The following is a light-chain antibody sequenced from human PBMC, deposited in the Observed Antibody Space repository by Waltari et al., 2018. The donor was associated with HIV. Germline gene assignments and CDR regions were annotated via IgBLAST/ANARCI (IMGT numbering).Light chain of an antibody. J-gene: IGKJ4*01. Sequence: EIVVTQSPATLSVSPGERATLSCRASQSVSSSLAWYQQKPGQSPRLLIYGASTRATDVPARFSGSGSGTEFTLTISSLQSEDFAVYYCQHFNNWSLTFGGGTKVELK. CDR2: GAS. V-gene: IGKV3-15*01. CDR3: QHFNNWSLT. CDR1: QSVSSS.